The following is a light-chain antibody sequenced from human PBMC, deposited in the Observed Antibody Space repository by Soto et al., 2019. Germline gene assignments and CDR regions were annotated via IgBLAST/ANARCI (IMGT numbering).Light chain of an antibody. Sequence: EIILTQSPGTLSVSPGETVTLVCRASQSVSVYLAWYQQKSGQPPRLLIHAASDRATGVPARFSGSGSGTEVSLNISSLQSEDFGTYYCHQYNDWPPLTFGGGTRVDIK. V-gene: IGKV3-15*01. J-gene: IGKJ4*01. CDR1: QSVSVY. CDR2: AAS. CDR3: HQYNDWPPLT.